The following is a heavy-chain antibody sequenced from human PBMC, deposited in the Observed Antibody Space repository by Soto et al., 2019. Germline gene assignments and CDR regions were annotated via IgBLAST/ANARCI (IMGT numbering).Heavy chain of an antibody. Sequence: HPGGSLRLSCAASGFTFSSYGMHWVRQAPGKGLEWVAVISYDGSNKYYADSVKGRFTISRDNSKNTLYLQMNSLRAEDTAVYYCAKSSSWYHYYYGMDVWGQGTTVTVAS. V-gene: IGHV3-30*18. J-gene: IGHJ6*02. CDR2: ISYDGSNK. CDR3: AKSSSWYHYYYGMDV. CDR1: GFTFSSYG. D-gene: IGHD6-13*01.